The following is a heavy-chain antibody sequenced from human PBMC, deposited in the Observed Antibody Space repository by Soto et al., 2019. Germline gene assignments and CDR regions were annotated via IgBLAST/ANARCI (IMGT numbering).Heavy chain of an antibody. CDR1: GFTFSSYS. CDR3: ARDGAYYYDSSGYKSTYYFDY. Sequence: PGGSLRLSCAASGFTFSSYSMNWVRQAPGKGLEWVSYISGSSSTIYYADSVKGRFTISRDNAKNSLYLQMNSLRAEDTAVYYCARDGAYYYDSSGYKSTYYFDYWGQGTLVTVSS. CDR2: ISGSSSTI. D-gene: IGHD3-22*01. J-gene: IGHJ4*02. V-gene: IGHV3-48*01.